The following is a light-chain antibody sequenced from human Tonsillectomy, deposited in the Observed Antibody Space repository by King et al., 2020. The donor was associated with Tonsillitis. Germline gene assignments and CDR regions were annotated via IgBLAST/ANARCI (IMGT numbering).Light chain of an antibody. CDR3: SSYADNFTPCWV. V-gene: IGLV2-11*01. Sequence: FSGSKSGNTASLTISGLQAEDEADYYCSSYADNFTPCWVFGGGTKLTVL. J-gene: IGLJ3*02.